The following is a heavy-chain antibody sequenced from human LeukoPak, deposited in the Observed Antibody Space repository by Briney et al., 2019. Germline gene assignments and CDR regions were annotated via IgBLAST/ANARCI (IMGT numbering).Heavy chain of an antibody. CDR1: GFTFSSYA. CDR3: ARGDYVDY. V-gene: IGHV3-7*04. J-gene: IGHJ4*02. CDR2: IKQDGSEK. Sequence: GGSLRLSCAASGFTFSSYAMSWVRQAPGKGLEWVANIKQDGSEKYYVDSVKGRFTISRDNAKNSLYLQMNSLRAEDTAVYYCARGDYVDYWGQGTLVTVSS.